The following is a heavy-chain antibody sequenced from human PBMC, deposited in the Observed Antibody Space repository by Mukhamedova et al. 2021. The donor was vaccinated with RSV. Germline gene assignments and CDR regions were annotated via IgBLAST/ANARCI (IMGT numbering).Heavy chain of an antibody. CDR1: YG. CDR3: ARDPGNWSFFS. Sequence: YGFNWVRQAPGKGLEWVGVIWNDGTSTYYADSVKGRFIISRDNSKNTLFLQMNSLRAEDTAVYYCARDPGNWSFFSWGQGTLVTV. D-gene: IGHD1-1*01. CDR2: IWNDGTST. V-gene: IGHV3-33*01. J-gene: IGHJ5*02.